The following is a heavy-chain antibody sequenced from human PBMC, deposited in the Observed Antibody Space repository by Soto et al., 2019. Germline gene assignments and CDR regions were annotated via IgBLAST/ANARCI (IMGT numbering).Heavy chain of an antibody. CDR1: GDSISSSVW. D-gene: IGHD7-27*01. J-gene: IGHJ4*02. CDR3: ARKAWVRFDY. CDR2: VFPTGDT. Sequence: SETLSLTCAVSGDSISSSVWWTWVRQPPGKGLEWTGEVFPTGDTYFNPSLRSRVAMSVDKSTNEFSLKVTYVTAADTAIYYCARKAWVRFDYWGQGALVTVSS. V-gene: IGHV4-4*02.